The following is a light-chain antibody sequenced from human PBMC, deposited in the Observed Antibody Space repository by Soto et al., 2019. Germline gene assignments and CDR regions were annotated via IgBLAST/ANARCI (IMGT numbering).Light chain of an antibody. CDR1: QGINSA. CDR2: DAS. V-gene: IGKV1-13*02. J-gene: IGKJ4*01. Sequence: AIQLTQSPSSLSASVGDRVTITCRASQGINSALAWYQQKPGKAPKLLIYDASSLESGVPSRFSGSGSGTDFTLTIGSLQPEDFATYYCQQFNSYLPTFGGGTKVDIK. CDR3: QQFNSYLPT.